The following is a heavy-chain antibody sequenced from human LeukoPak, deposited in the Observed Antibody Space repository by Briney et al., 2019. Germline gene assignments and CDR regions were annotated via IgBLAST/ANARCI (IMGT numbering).Heavy chain of an antibody. CDR3: ARXSDTPMVTGFDF. Sequence: GESLKISCKGSGYSFTKYWIGWVRQMPGKGLEWMGVIYPGDSDTRNSPSXXXQVTISADKSISTAYLQWSSLKASDTAMYYCARXSDTPMVTGFDFWGQGTLVTVSS. CDR1: GYSFTKYW. J-gene: IGHJ4*02. V-gene: IGHV5-51*01. D-gene: IGHD5-18*01. CDR2: IYPGDSDT.